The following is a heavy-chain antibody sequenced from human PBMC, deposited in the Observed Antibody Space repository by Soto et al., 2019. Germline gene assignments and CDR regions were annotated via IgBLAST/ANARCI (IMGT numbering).Heavy chain of an antibody. V-gene: IGHV4-34*01. CDR2: INHSGST. D-gene: IGHD2-21*01. Sequence: SETLSLTCAVYGGSFSGYYWSWIRQPPGKGLEWIGEINHSGSTNYNPSIKSRVTISVDTSKNQFSLRLSSVTAADTAVYYCARGLSLGGADAFDIWGQGTLVTVSS. J-gene: IGHJ3*02. CDR3: ARGLSLGGADAFDI. CDR1: GGSFSGYY.